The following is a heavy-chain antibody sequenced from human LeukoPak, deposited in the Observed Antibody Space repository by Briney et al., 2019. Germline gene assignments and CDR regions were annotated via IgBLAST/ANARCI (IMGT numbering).Heavy chain of an antibody. J-gene: IGHJ6*02. CDR1: GYTFTSYG. D-gene: IGHD4-11*01. CDR2: ISAYNGNT. Sequence: ASVKVSCKASGYTFTSYGISWVRQAPGQGLEWMGWISAYNGNTNYAQKLQSRVTMTTDTSTSTAYMELRSLRSDDTAVYYCARAVPYSNYVNYYGMDVWGQGTTVTVSS. V-gene: IGHV1-18*01. CDR3: ARAVPYSNYVNYYGMDV.